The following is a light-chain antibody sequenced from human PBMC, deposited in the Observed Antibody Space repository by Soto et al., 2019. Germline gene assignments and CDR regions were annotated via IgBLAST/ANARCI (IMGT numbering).Light chain of an antibody. V-gene: IGKV3-20*01. CDR2: GAS. Sequence: EIVLTQSPGTLSLSPGESATLSCRASQSIDSRYLTWYQQRAGRAPRLLIYGASSRATGIPERFSGSGSGAGLLLTISILELEDFAVYYCQQNGGSPCNFGQGTKLEI. J-gene: IGKJ2*02. CDR3: QQNGGSPCN. CDR1: QSIDSRY.